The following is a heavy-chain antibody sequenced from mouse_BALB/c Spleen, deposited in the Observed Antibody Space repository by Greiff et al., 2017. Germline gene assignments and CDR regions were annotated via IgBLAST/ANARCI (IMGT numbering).Heavy chain of an antibody. V-gene: IGHV1-9*01. CDR2: ILPGSGST. D-gene: IGHD2-4*01. CDR1: GYTFSSYW. Sequence: QVQLQQSGAELMKPGASVKISCKATGYTFSSYWIEWVKQRPGHGLEWIGEILPGSGSTNYNEKFKGKATFTADTSSNTAYMQLSSLTSEDSAVYYCAPTMITSAWFAYWGQGTLVTVSA. CDR3: APTMITSAWFAY. J-gene: IGHJ3*01.